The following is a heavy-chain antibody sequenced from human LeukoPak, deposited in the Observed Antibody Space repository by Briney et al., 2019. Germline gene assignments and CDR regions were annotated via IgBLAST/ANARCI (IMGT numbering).Heavy chain of an antibody. D-gene: IGHD1-26*01. CDR1: GFTFSGYW. V-gene: IGHV3-7*01. J-gene: IGHJ4*02. Sequence: GGSLGLSCAASGFTFSGYWMSWVRQAPGKGLEWVANIKQDGSEKYYVDSVKGRFTISRDNAKNSLYLQMNSLRAEDTAVYYCARRSGSYDYWGQGTLVTVSS. CDR3: ARRSGSYDY. CDR2: IKQDGSEK.